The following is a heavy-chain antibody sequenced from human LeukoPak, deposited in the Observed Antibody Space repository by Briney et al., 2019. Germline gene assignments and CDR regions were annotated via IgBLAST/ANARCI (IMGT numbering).Heavy chain of an antibody. CDR2: VYYSGRT. CDR3: ARDPGSYYYYMDV. D-gene: IGHD3-10*01. CDR1: GGSMTNYY. V-gene: IGHV4-59*12. J-gene: IGHJ6*03. Sequence: PSETLSLTCTVSGGSMTNYYWTWIRQSPGKGLEWIGYVYYSGRTNYNPSLMSRITISVDTSNNQFSLKLTSVTAADTAVYYCARDPGSYYYYMDVWGKGTTVTVSS.